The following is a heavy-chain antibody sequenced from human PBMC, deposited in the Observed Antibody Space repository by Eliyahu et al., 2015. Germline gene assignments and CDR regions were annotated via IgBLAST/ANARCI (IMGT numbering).Heavy chain of an antibody. CDR1: GFTFXYSW. J-gene: IGHJ4*02. V-gene: IGHV3-15*01. CDR2: IKSKTHGGTT. D-gene: IGHD2-2*01. CDR3: TTVVVAPAAIWRNY. Sequence: EVQLVESGGGLVKPGGSLGLSCAASGFTFXYSWMTWVRQAPGKGLEWVGRIKSKTHGGTTEYAAPVKGRFTISRDDSRNTLYLQMNGLKTEDTAVYYCTTVVVAPAAIWRNYWGQGTLVTVSS.